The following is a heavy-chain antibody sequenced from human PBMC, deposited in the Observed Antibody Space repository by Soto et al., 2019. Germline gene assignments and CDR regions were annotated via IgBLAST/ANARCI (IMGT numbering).Heavy chain of an antibody. CDR2: ISSNGGST. CDR3: AREIEKDCSSTSCYLYYGMDV. D-gene: IGHD2-2*01. Sequence: GGSLRLSCSASGFTFSSYAMHWVRQAPGKGPEYVSAISSNGGSTYYADSVKGRFTISRDNSKNTLYLQMNSLRAEDTAVYYCAREIEKDCSSTSCYLYYGMDVWGQGTTVTVSS. J-gene: IGHJ6*02. V-gene: IGHV3-64*04. CDR1: GFTFSSYA.